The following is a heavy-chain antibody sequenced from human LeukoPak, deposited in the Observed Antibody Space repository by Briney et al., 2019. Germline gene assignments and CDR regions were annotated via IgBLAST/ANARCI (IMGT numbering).Heavy chain of an antibody. Sequence: GGSLRLSCTASGFTFSNYWMSWVRQAPGKGLEWVANIQKDGSEKYFVDSVRGRFSISRDNVKNSVYLQMYSLTGEDTAVYYCARGEAGTGGYWGQGTLVTVSS. D-gene: IGHD1-1*01. V-gene: IGHV3-7*01. CDR3: ARGEAGTGGY. CDR1: GFTFSNYW. CDR2: IQKDGSEK. J-gene: IGHJ4*02.